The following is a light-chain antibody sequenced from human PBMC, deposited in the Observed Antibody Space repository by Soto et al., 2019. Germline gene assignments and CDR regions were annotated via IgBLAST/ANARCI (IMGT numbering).Light chain of an antibody. V-gene: IGKV1-5*01. CDR2: DAS. CDR3: QQAASFPIT. CDR1: QSISSW. Sequence: DIQITQSPSTLSSSVVDRFTITCRASQSISSWLAWYQQKPGKAPKLLIYDASSLESGVPSRFSGSGSGTDFTLTINSLQPEDFATYYCQQAASFPITFGQGTRLEI. J-gene: IGKJ5*01.